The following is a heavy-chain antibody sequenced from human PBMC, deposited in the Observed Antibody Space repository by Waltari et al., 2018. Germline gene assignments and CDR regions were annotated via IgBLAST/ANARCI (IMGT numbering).Heavy chain of an antibody. CDR2: IKQDGSEK. J-gene: IGHJ4*02. Sequence: EVQLVESGGGLVQPGGSLRLSCAASGFTFSSYWMSWVRQAPGKGLEWVANIKQDGSEKYYVDSVKGRFTISRDNAKNSLYLQMNSLRAEDTAVYYCAREIEYYYDSSGYCDYWGQGILVTVSS. CDR1: GFTFSSYW. CDR3: AREIEYYYDSSGYCDY. V-gene: IGHV3-7*01. D-gene: IGHD3-22*01.